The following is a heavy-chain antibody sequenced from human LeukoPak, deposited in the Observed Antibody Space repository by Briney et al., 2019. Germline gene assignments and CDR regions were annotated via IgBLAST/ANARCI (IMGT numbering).Heavy chain of an antibody. CDR2: IYYSGST. CDR1: GGSISSYY. Sequence: SETLSLTCTVSGGSISSYYWSWIRQPPGKGLEWIGYIYYSGSTNYNPSLKSRVTISVDTSRKQFSLNLSSVTAADTAMYYCARTLRRVTTRPDAFDFWGRGTMVTVSS. J-gene: IGHJ3*01. V-gene: IGHV4-59*01. D-gene: IGHD4-17*01. CDR3: ARTLRRVTTRPDAFDF.